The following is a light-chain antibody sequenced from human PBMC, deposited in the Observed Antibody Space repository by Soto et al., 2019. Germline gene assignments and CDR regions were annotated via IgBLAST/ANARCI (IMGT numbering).Light chain of an antibody. J-gene: IGKJ1*01. CDR3: QQSYGTPWT. CDR2: AAS. CDR1: QSISNH. Sequence: DIQMTQSPSSLSASVRDRITITCRASQSISNHLNWYQQKPGKGPNLLIYAASSLQRGVPSRFSGSGSGRDFVLTISSLQPEDSATYYCQQSYGTPWTFGQGTNVEIK. V-gene: IGKV1-39*01.